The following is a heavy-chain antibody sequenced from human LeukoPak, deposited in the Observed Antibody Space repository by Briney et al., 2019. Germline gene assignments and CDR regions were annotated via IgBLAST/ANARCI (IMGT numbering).Heavy chain of an antibody. CDR3: ARGELGGDDYVWGTPVTDY. V-gene: IGHV1-18*01. CDR2: ISSPYGKT. D-gene: IGHD3-16*01. Sequence: ASGKVSCKTSGYIFSSYGSSWVRQAHGQGMEWMGWISSPYGKTNYAQKLQGRVTLPTDSSTNTAYMELRSLRSDDTAVYYCARGELGGDDYVWGTPVTDYWGQGTLVTVSS. J-gene: IGHJ4*02. CDR1: GYIFSSYG.